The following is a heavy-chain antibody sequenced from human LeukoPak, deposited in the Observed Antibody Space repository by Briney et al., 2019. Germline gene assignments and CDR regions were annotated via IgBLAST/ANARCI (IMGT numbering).Heavy chain of an antibody. J-gene: IGHJ4*02. CDR1: GGSISSYY. CDR3: ARVFCIVEARIPGILWWWLLPDY. V-gene: IGHV4-59*01. Sequence: SETLSLTCTVSGGSISSYYWSWIRQPPGKGLEWIGYIYYSGSTNYNPSLKGRVTISVDTSKNQFSLKLSSVTAADTAVYYCARVFCIVEARIPGILWWWLLPDYWGQGTLVTVSS. D-gene: IGHD2-21*02. CDR2: IYYSGST.